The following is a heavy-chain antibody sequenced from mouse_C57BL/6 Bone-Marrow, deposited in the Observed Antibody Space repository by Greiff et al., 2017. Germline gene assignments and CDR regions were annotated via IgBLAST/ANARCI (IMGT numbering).Heavy chain of an antibody. Sequence: VQLQQSGPELVKPGASVKISCKASGYSFTGYYMNWVKQSPEKSLEWIGEINPSTGGTTYNQKFKAKATLTVDKSSSTAYMRLKSLTSEDSAVYYCARGWLDYWGQGTTLTVSS. CDR1: GYSFTGYY. CDR3: ARGWLDY. V-gene: IGHV1-42*01. CDR2: INPSTGGT. D-gene: IGHD3-3*01. J-gene: IGHJ2*01.